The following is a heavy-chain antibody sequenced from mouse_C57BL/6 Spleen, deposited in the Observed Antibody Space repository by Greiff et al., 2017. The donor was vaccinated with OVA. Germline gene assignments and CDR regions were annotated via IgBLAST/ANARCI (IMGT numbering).Heavy chain of an antibody. V-gene: IGHV1-9*01. CDR1: GYTFTGYW. Sequence: VKLQESGAELMKPGASVKLSCKATGYTFTGYWIEWVKQRPGHGLEWIGEILPGSGSTNYNEKFKGKATFTADTSSNTAYMQLSSLTTEDSAIYYCARKIRAYYYGSSDAMDYWGQGTSVTVSS. CDR2: ILPGSGST. J-gene: IGHJ4*01. D-gene: IGHD1-1*01. CDR3: ARKIRAYYYGSSDAMDY.